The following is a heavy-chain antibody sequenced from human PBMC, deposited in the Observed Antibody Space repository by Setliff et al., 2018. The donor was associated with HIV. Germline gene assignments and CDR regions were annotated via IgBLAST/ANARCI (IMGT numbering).Heavy chain of an antibody. CDR1: GYRFTSHW. CDR2: IYPGDSDT. V-gene: IGHV5-51*01. Sequence: GESLKISCEGSGYRFTSHWIAWVRQMPGKGLEWMGIIYPGDSDTKYSPSFQGQVSISADKSTSTAFLQWISLKASDTATYYCARQPSGFLNPKDSFDFWGQGTRVTVS. CDR3: ARQPSGFLNPKDSFDF. J-gene: IGHJ3*01.